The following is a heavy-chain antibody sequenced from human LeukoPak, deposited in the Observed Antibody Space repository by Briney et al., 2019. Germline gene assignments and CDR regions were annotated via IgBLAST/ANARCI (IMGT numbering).Heavy chain of an antibody. D-gene: IGHD1-26*01. CDR1: GFTFSSYA. Sequence: AGSLTLSCAASGFTFSSYAMSWVRQAPGKGLEWVSAISGTGGSTYYADSVKGRFTISRDNSKNTLYLQMNSLRAEDTAVYYCAKGDTTWELPHDYWGQGTLVTVSS. V-gene: IGHV3-23*01. J-gene: IGHJ4*02. CDR2: ISGTGGST. CDR3: AKGDTTWELPHDY.